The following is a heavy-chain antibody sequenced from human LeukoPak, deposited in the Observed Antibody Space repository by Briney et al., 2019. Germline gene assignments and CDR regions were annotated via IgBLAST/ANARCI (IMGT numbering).Heavy chain of an antibody. V-gene: IGHV1-18*01. CDR2: ISAYNGNT. D-gene: IGHD3-22*01. J-gene: IGHJ4*02. Sequence: ASVKVSCKASGYTFTSYGISWVRQAPGQGLEWMGWISAYNGNTNYAQKLQGRVTMTTDTSTSTAYMELRSLRSDDTAVYYCARVFHDSSGYYPYYFDYWGQGTLVAVSS. CDR3: ARVFHDSSGYYPYYFDY. CDR1: GYTFTSYG.